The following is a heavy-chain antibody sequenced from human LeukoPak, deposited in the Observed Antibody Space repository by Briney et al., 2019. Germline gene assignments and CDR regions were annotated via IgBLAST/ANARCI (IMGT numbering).Heavy chain of an antibody. V-gene: IGHV3-11*04. D-gene: IGHD3-10*01. CDR1: GFTFSGYY. CDR2: ISSSDNTI. Sequence: KPGGSLRLSCAASGFTFSGYYMSWIRLAPGKGLEWVSYISSSDNTISYADSVKGRFTISRDSAKNSLYLQMNSLRAEDTAVYYCARVTSGSSYRPFDYWGQGTLVTVSS. J-gene: IGHJ4*02. CDR3: ARVTSGSSYRPFDY.